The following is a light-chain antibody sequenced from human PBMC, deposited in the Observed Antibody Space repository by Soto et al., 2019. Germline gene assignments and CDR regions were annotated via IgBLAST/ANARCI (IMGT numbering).Light chain of an antibody. CDR2: DAS. V-gene: IGKV3D-20*01. CDR3: QQYGSSPT. CDR1: QTVSSGY. J-gene: IGKJ4*01. Sequence: IVLTQSPVTLSLSPGERATVSWGASQTVSSGYVAWYQQRPGPAPRLLNYDASSRATGIPDRFSGRGSGTDFTPTISRLEPEDFAVYYCQQYGSSPTFGGGTKVDIK.